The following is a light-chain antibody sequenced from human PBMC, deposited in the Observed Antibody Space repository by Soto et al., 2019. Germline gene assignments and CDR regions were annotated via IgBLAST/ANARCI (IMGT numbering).Light chain of an antibody. CDR2: KAS. V-gene: IGKV1-5*03. Sequence: DIQMTQSPSTLSASVEDRVAITCRASQNIGDLLAWYQQKPGEAPKLLIYKASYLESGVPSRFSGSGSGTEFTLTISSLQPGDRATYYGQHYSAFSVTFGQGTKGEIK. J-gene: IGKJ1*01. CDR1: QNIGDL. CDR3: QHYSAFSVT.